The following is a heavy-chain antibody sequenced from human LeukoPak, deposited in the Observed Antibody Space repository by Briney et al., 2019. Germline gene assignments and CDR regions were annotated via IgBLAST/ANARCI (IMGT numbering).Heavy chain of an antibody. J-gene: IGHJ6*02. Sequence: ASVKVSCKASGYTFTGYYMHWVRQAPGQGLEWMGWINPNSGGTNYAQKFQGRVTMTRDMSISTAYMELSRLRSDDTAVYYCARSLARYCSSTSCPPPSYYYYGMDVWGQGTTVTVSS. CDR1: GYTFTGYY. CDR3: ARSLARYCSSTSCPPPSYYYYGMDV. CDR2: INPNSGGT. D-gene: IGHD2-2*01. V-gene: IGHV1-2*02.